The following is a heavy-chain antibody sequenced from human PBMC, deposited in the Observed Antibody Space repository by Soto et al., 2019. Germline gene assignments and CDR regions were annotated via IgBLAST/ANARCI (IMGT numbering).Heavy chain of an antibody. CDR2: ISYDGSNK. CDR3: ARAGRSLLRYFDWLSNYYYGMDV. CDR1: GFTFSSYA. D-gene: IGHD3-9*01. V-gene: IGHV3-30-3*01. J-gene: IGHJ6*02. Sequence: GGSLRLSCAASGFTFSSYAMHWVRQAPGKGLEWVAVISYDGSNKYYADSVKGRFTISRDNSKNTLYLQMNSLRAEDTAVYYCARAGRSLLRYFDWLSNYYYGMDVWGQGTTVTVSS.